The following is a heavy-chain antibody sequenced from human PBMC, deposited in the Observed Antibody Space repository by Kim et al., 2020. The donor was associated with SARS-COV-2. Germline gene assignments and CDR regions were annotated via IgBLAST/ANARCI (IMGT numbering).Heavy chain of an antibody. Sequence: GGSLRLSCAASGFTFSSYWMHWVRQAPGKGLVWVSRINGDGNITTYADSVKGRFTISRDNSKNTLYLQINSLRVEDTALYYCARANYSSSLRAFDIWG. V-gene: IGHV3-74*01. J-gene: IGHJ3*02. CDR2: INGDGNIT. CDR3: ARANYSSSLRAFDI. CDR1: GFTFSSYW. D-gene: IGHD6-19*01.